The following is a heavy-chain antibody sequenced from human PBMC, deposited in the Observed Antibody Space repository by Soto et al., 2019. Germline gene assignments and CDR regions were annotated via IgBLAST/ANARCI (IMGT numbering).Heavy chain of an antibody. CDR1: GFTYTDFA. J-gene: IGHJ6*01. CDR2: ISYDGSDK. V-gene: IGHV3-30*09. D-gene: IGHD1-26*01. Sequence: VQLVESGGGEVQPGRSLRLSCAASGFTYTDFALHWVRQAPGKGLEWVAIISYDGSDKYCGDSVKGRFAISRDNPKNTMYLEMNTLRPEDTAVYLSATRAWDSDYTIDGWGPGNTVNAFS. CDR3: ATRAWDSDYTIDG.